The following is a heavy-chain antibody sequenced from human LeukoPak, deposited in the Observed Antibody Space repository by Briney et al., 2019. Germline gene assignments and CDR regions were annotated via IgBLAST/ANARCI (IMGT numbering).Heavy chain of an antibody. CDR2: IYHSGST. CDR3: ARSLWQNRGFDY. D-gene: IGHD1-14*01. V-gene: IGHV4-38-2*01. J-gene: IGHJ4*02. CDR1: GYSISSGYY. Sequence: SETLSLTCAVSGYSISSGYYWGWIRQPLGKGLEWIGSIYHSGSTYYNPSLKSRVTISVDTSKNQFSLKLSSVTAADTAVYYCARSLWQNRGFDYWGQGTLVTVSS.